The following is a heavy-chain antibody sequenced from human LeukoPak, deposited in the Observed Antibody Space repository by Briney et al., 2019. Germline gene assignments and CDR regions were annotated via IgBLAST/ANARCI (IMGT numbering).Heavy chain of an antibody. CDR2: ISTSSAYI. CDR3: ARDVSRRKGFDY. J-gene: IGHJ4*02. V-gene: IGHV3-21*01. CDR1: GLTFSSYS. Sequence: GGSLRLSCAASGLTFSSYSMTWVRQAPGKGLEWVSSISTSSAYIYYADSVKGRFTISRDNAKNSLYLQMNSLRAEDTAVYYCARDVSRRKGFDYWGQGTLVTVSS. D-gene: IGHD2-8*01.